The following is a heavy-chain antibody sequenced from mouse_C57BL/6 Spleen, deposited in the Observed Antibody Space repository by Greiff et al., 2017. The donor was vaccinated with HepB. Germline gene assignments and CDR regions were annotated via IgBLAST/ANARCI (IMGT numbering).Heavy chain of an antibody. J-gene: IGHJ4*01. CDR2: IYPGSGST. CDR1: GYTFTSYW. V-gene: IGHV1-55*01. Sequence: QVQLQQSGAELVKPGASVKMSCKASGYTFTSYWITWVKQRPGQGLEWIGDIYPGSGSTNYNEKFKSKATLTVDTSSSTAYMQLSSLTSEDSAVYYCARGGQLRLPSYYYAMDYWGQGTSVTVSS. CDR3: ARGGQLRLPSYYYAMDY. D-gene: IGHD3-2*02.